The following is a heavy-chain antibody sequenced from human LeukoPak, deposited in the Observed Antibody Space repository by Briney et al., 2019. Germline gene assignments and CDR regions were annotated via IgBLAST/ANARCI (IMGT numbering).Heavy chain of an antibody. Sequence: SETLSITCTVSGGSISSSSYYWGWIRQPPGKGLEWIGSIYYSGSTYYNPSLKSRVTISVDTSKNQFTLKLSSVTAADTALYYCARGVGATKEWGQGTLVTVSS. CDR3: ARGVGATKE. CDR1: GGSISSSSYY. J-gene: IGHJ4*02. CDR2: IYYSGST. D-gene: IGHD1-26*01. V-gene: IGHV4-39*06.